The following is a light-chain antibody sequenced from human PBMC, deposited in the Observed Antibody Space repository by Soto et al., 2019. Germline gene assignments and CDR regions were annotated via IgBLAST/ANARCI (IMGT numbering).Light chain of an antibody. CDR2: SAS. J-gene: IGKJ4*01. CDR1: QVINKW. CDR3: QQANTFALT. Sequence: SQMTQSPSSVSASVGDRVTITCRASQVINKWLAWYQQKPGTAPKLLIYSASSLYTGVPSRFSGSGSGTDFTLTISSLQPEDFATYYCQQANTFALTFGGGTKVDI. V-gene: IGKV1-12*01.